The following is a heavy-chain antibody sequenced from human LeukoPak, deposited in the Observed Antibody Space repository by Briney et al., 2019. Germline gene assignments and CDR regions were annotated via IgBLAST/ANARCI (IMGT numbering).Heavy chain of an antibody. CDR2: IYYSGST. Sequence: PSETLSLTCTVSGGSISSYYWNWIRQPPGKGLEWIGYIYYSGSTNYNPSLKSRVTISVDTSKKQFSLKLNSVTAADTAVYYCARGVVVPTAGGLAWFDPWGQGTLVTVSS. J-gene: IGHJ5*02. CDR3: ARGVVVPTAGGLAWFDP. V-gene: IGHV4-59*01. CDR1: GGSISSYY. D-gene: IGHD2-2*01.